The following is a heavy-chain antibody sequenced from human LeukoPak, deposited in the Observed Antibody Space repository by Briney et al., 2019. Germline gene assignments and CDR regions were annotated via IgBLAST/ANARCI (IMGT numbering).Heavy chain of an antibody. V-gene: IGHV4-38-2*02. CDR1: GYSINSGYY. J-gene: IGHJ4*02. CDR3: ARVLKGRAPFDY. CDR2: IYHSGST. Sequence: SETLSLTCTVSGYSINSGYYWGWIRQPPGKGLEWIGSIYHSGSTYYNPSLKSRVTISVDTSKNQFSLKLSSVAAADTAVYYCARVLKGRAPFDYWGQGTLVTVSS.